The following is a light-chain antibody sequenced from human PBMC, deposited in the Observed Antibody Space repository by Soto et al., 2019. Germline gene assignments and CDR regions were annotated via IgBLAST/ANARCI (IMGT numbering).Light chain of an antibody. Sequence: EIVLTQSPGTLSLSPGERATLSCRASQSVSSSYLAWYQQKPGQPTRLLIYGASSRATGLPGMFGGSGSATDFTLTISRLEPEDFAVYYCQQYGSSPPYTFGQGTKLEIK. CDR2: GAS. CDR3: QQYGSSPPYT. J-gene: IGKJ2*01. V-gene: IGKV3-20*01. CDR1: QSVSSSY.